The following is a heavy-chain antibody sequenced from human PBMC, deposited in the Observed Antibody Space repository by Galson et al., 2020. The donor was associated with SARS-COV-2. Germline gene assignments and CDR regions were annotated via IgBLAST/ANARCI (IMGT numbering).Heavy chain of an antibody. Sequence: SETLSLTCTVSGGSISNYHWNWIRQSPGKGLEWIGYIYYTGITKYNPSLKSRVTISVDTSKNQFSLKVTSVTAADTAVYYCASGGGVPDYWGQGTLVTVSS. CDR2: IYYTGIT. CDR1: GGSISNYH. CDR3: ASGGGVPDY. J-gene: IGHJ4*02. D-gene: IGHD3-16*01. V-gene: IGHV4-59*01.